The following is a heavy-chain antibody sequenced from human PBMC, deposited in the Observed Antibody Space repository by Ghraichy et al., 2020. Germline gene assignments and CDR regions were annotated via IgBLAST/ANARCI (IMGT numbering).Heavy chain of an antibody. CDR2: IKQDGSQK. V-gene: IGHV3-7*01. CDR3: AREASNAFDI. J-gene: IGHJ3*02. Sequence: GGSLRLSCAASGFTFSTYWMTWVRQAPGKGLEWVANIKQDGSQKYYVDSVKGRFTISRDNAKNSLYLQMNTLRAEDTAVYYCAREASNAFDIWARGQWSPSLQ. CDR1: GFTFSTYW.